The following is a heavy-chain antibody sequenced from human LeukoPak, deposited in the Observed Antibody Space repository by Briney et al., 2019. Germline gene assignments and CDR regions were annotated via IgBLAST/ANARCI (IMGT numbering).Heavy chain of an antibody. V-gene: IGHV3-21*01. J-gene: IGHJ6*03. CDR2: ISSSSSYI. D-gene: IGHD1-26*01. Sequence: PGGSLRLSCAASGFTFSSYSMNWVRQAPGKGLEWVSSISSSSSYIYYADSVKGRFTISRDNAKNSLYLQMNSLRAEDTAVYYCAKDSSGSYWRNQFYYYYYMDVWGKGTTVTVSS. CDR3: AKDSSGSYWRNQFYYYYYMDV. CDR1: GFTFSSYS.